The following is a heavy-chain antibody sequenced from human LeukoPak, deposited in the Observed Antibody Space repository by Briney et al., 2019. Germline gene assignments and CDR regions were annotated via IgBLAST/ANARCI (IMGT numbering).Heavy chain of an antibody. CDR2: MSSSDDCR. CDR3: AKAPVTSCRGAFCYPFDY. CDR1: GFSFSSYA. J-gene: IGHJ4*02. V-gene: IGHV3-23*01. Sequence: QPGGSLRLSCATSGFSFSSYAMSWVRQAPGKGLEWVSAMSSSDDCRYYAASVRGRFTISRDTSRSTLYLQMNSLRAEDAAVYYCAKAPVTSCRGAFCYPFDYWGQGTLVTVSS. D-gene: IGHD2-15*01.